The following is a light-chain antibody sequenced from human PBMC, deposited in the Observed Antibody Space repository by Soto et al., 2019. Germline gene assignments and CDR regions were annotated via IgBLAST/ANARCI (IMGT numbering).Light chain of an antibody. CDR2: AAS. V-gene: IGKV1-39*01. J-gene: IGKJ1*01. Sequence: DIQMTQSPSSLSVSVGDRVTITCRASQSISSYLNWYQQKPGKAPKLLIYAASSLQSGVPSRFSGSGSGTEFTLTISSLQPDDFATYYCQQYNSYSTFGQGTKVDIK. CDR1: QSISSY. CDR3: QQYNSYST.